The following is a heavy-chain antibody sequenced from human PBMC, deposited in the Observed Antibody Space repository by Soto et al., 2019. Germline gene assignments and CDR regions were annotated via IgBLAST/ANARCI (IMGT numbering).Heavy chain of an antibody. Sequence: QVQLVQSGAEVKKPGSSVKVSCKASGGTFSSYAISWVRQAPGQGLEWMGGIIPIFGTANYAQKFQGRVTITAAESTSKAYRELSSLRSEDTAVYYCARGRSIFGVVIITNYYYYGMDVWGQGTTVTVSS. D-gene: IGHD3-3*01. CDR3: ARGRSIFGVVIITNYYYYGMDV. CDR2: IIPIFGTA. J-gene: IGHJ6*02. V-gene: IGHV1-69*01. CDR1: GGTFSSYA.